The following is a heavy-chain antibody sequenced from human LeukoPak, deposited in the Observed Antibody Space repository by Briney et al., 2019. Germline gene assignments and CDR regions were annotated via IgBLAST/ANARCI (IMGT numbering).Heavy chain of an antibody. J-gene: IGHJ4*02. CDR2: INSDGRIT. CDR1: GFTFSDYW. Sequence: PGGSLRLSCAASGFTFSDYWMHWVRQAPGKGLVGVSRINSDGRITNYADSVKGRFTISRDNAKNTLYLQMNSLRAEDTAVYYCARYGATLSNFDYWGQGTLVTVSS. CDR3: ARYGATLSNFDY. V-gene: IGHV3-74*01. D-gene: IGHD1-26*01.